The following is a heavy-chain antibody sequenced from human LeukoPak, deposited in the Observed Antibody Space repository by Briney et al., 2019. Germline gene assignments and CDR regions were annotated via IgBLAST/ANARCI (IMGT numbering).Heavy chain of an antibody. CDR3: ARDHLSWLLVSGKVPNFDY. CDR1: GFTFSSYW. Sequence: PGGSLRLSCAASGFTFSSYWMHWVRQAPGKGLVWVSRINSDGISTSYADSVKGRFTISRDNAKNPLYLQMNSLRAEDTAVYYCARDHLSWLLVSGKVPNFDYWGQGTLVTVSS. J-gene: IGHJ4*02. D-gene: IGHD5-12*01. CDR2: INSDGIST. V-gene: IGHV3-74*01.